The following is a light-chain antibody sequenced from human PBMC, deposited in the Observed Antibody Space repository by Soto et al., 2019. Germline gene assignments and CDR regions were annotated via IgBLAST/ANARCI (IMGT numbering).Light chain of an antibody. CDR3: QQYNTYSRT. Sequence: EIVLTQSPGTLSLSPGERATLSCRASQIVSTNFLAWYQQKPGQAPRLLIYGASTRATGIPDRFSGSGSGTDFTLTISRLEPEDFALYYCQQYNTYSRTFGQGTKVETK. V-gene: IGKV3-20*01. CDR2: GAS. CDR1: QIVSTNF. J-gene: IGKJ2*02.